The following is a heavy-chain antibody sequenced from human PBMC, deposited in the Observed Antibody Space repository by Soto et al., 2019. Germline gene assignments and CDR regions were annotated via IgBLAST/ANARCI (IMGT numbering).Heavy chain of an antibody. D-gene: IGHD6-19*01. CDR3: ARHSTGWYAAFDV. J-gene: IGHJ3*01. CDR1: GGSISCSSNY. V-gene: IGHV4-39*01. Sequence: QLQLQESGPGLVKPSETLSLTCTVSGGSISCSSNYWGWIRQPPGKGLEWIGSIYYSGSTYYNPSLKSRVTISVDTSKNQLSLNVSAVTAADTALYYCARHSTGWYAAFDVWDQGTMVTVSS. CDR2: IYYSGST.